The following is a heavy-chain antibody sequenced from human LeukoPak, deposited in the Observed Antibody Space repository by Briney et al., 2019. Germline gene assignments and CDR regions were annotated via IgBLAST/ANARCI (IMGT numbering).Heavy chain of an antibody. CDR2: IYTSGGT. J-gene: IGHJ6*02. CDR1: GGSISSYY. CDR3: ARELEQYYYYYGMDV. V-gene: IGHV4-4*07. Sequence: SETLSLTCTVSGGSISSYYWSWIRQPARKGLEWIGRIYTSGGTNYNPSLKSRVTMSVDTSKNQFSLKLSSVTAADTAVYYCARELEQYYYYYGMDVWGQGTTVTVSS. D-gene: IGHD1/OR15-1a*01.